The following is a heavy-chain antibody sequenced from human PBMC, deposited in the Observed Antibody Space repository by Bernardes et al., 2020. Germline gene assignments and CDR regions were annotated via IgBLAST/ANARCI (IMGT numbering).Heavy chain of an antibody. Sequence: GGSLRLSCAASGFTFSSYWMSWVRQAPGKGLEWVANIKQDGSEKYYVDSVKGRFTISRDNTKNSLYLQMNSLRVEDTAVYYCARDWRAYSGPVDYWGQGTLVTVSS. CDR2: IKQDGSEK. CDR1: GFTFSSYW. V-gene: IGHV3-7*03. D-gene: IGHD1-26*01. CDR3: ARDWRAYSGPVDY. J-gene: IGHJ4*02.